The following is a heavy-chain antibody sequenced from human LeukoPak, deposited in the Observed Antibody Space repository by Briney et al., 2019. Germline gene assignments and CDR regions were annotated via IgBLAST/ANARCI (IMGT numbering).Heavy chain of an antibody. Sequence: GAALKVSCKPSGYTFAGYYVHWVRQAPGQGLEWMGWINPNSGGTNYAQKFQGRVTMTRDTPMRTAYMELSRLRSDDTAVYYCARSPTTLSSNSSPFDYWGRGTLATVSS. J-gene: IGHJ4*02. CDR1: GYTFAGYY. V-gene: IGHV1-2*02. CDR3: ARSPTTLSSNSSPFDY. D-gene: IGHD6-6*01. CDR2: INPNSGGT.